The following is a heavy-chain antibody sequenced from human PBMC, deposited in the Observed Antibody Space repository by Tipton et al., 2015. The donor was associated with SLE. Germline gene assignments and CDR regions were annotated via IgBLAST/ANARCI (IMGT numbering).Heavy chain of an antibody. CDR2: IKWSGDST. D-gene: IGHD4-17*01. Sequence: GSLRLSCAASGFTFSDYWMHWVRQVPGKGLEWVSGIKWSGDSTGYADSVKGRFTISRDNAKNSLYLQMNSLRAEDTAVYYCARVGPYGDYSGDWGQGTLVTVSS. CDR1: GFTFSDYW. V-gene: IGHV3-20*04. CDR3: ARVGPYGDYSGD. J-gene: IGHJ4*02.